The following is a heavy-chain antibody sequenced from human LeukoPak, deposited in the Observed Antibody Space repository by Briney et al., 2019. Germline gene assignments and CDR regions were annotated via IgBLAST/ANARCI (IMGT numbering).Heavy chain of an antibody. D-gene: IGHD4-17*01. CDR2: MNPNSGNT. CDR3: AREIDYGDYDFDY. Sequence: ASVKVSCKASGYTFTSYDINWVRQATGQGLEWMGWMNPNSGNTGYAQKFQGRVTMTRNTSISTAYMELSSLRSEDTAVHYCAREIDYGDYDFDYWGQGTLVTVSS. V-gene: IGHV1-8*01. CDR1: GYTFTSYD. J-gene: IGHJ4*02.